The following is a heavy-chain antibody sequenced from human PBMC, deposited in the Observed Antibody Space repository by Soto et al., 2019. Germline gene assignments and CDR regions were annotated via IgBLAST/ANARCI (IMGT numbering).Heavy chain of an antibody. Sequence: ASVKVSCKGSGYTFTGYDMHWVRQAPGQGLEWMGWINPNSGGTNYAQKFQGWVTMTRDTSISTAYMELSRLRSDDTAVYYCARATDGYSYGPDFDYWGQGTLVTVSS. CDR1: GYTFTGYD. V-gene: IGHV1-2*04. CDR3: ARATDGYSYGPDFDY. J-gene: IGHJ4*02. D-gene: IGHD5-18*01. CDR2: INPNSGGT.